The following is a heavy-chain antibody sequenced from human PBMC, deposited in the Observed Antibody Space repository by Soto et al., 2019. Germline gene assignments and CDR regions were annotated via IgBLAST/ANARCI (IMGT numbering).Heavy chain of an antibody. J-gene: IGHJ6*03. CDR1: GGSISSYY. CDR2: IYYSGST. D-gene: IGHD3-9*01. Sequence: SETLSLTCTVSGGSISSYYWSWIRQPPGKGLEWIGYIYYSGSTNYNPSLKSRVTISVDTSKNQFSLKLSSVTAADTAVYYCARLPYDILTGYYNYYYYMDVWGKGTTVTVSS. V-gene: IGHV4-59*08. CDR3: ARLPYDILTGYYNYYYYMDV.